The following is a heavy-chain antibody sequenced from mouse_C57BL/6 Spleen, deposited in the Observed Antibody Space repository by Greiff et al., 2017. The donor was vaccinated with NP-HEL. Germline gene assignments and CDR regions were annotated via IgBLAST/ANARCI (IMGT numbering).Heavy chain of an antibody. CDR2: IYPGDGDT. CDR3: ARSVGGSSRGYYFDY. V-gene: IGHV1-82*01. Sequence: QVQLKQSGPELVKPGASVKISCKASGYAFSSSWMNWVKQRPGKGLEWIGRIYPGDGDTNYNGKFKGKATLTADKSSSTAYMQLSSLTSEDSAVYFCARSVGGSSRGYYFDYWGQGTTLTVSS. J-gene: IGHJ2*01. D-gene: IGHD1-1*01. CDR1: GYAFSSSW.